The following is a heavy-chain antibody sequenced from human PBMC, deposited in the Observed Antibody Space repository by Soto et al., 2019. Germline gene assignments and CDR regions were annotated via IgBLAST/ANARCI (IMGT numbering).Heavy chain of an antibody. V-gene: IGHV1-46*03. CDR1: GFSFTRYL. Sequence: QVQLVQSGAEVKKPGASVKISYKASGFSFTRYLIHWVRQAPGLGLEWMGFISPSVGRTTSAQQFQGRLFLTSDTSTSTVYMELNSLQSEDTAVYYCAGDHPPTHSYPFDYWGQGSLVTVSS. CDR2: ISPSVGRT. CDR3: AGDHPPTHSYPFDY. D-gene: IGHD5-18*01. J-gene: IGHJ4*02.